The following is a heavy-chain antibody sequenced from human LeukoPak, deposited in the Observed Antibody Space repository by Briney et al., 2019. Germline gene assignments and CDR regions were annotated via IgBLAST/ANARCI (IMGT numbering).Heavy chain of an antibody. V-gene: IGHV1-18*01. J-gene: IGHJ6*02. CDR3: ARDLPVGDIVVVVADYYYGMDV. CDR1: GYTFTSYG. D-gene: IGHD2-15*01. Sequence: ASVKVSCKASGYTFTSYGISRVRQAPGQGLEWMGWISAYNGNTSYAQKLQGRVTMTTDTSTSTAYMELRSLRSDDTAVYYCARDLPVGDIVVVVADYYYGMDVWGQGTTVTVSS. CDR2: ISAYNGNT.